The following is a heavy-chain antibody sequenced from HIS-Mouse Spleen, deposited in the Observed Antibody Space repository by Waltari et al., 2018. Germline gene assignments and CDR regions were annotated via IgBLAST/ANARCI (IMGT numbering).Heavy chain of an antibody. CDR2: IYWDDDK. J-gene: IGHJ4*02. V-gene: IGHV2-5*02. Sequence: QITLKEFGPTLVKHTQTLTLTCTFSGFSLSTSAVGVGWIRQPPGKALEWLALIYWDDDKRYSPSLKSRLTITKDTSKNQVVLTMTNMDPVDTATYYCALSSGRGSSSGYFDYWGQGTLVTVSS. D-gene: IGHD6-6*01. CDR3: ALSSGRGSSSGYFDY. CDR1: GFSLSTSAVG.